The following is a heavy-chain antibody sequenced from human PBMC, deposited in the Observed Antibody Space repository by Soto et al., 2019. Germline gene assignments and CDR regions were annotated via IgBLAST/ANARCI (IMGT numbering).Heavy chain of an antibody. CDR3: ARDLTEQWLVQLYYYCGMDV. CDR2: ISYDGSNK. D-gene: IGHD6-19*01. CDR1: GFTFSSYA. J-gene: IGHJ6*02. Sequence: GSLRLSCAASGFTFSSYAMHWVRQAPGKGLEWVAVISYDGSNKYYADSVKGRLTISRDNSKNTLYLQMNSLRAEDTAVYYCARDLTEQWLVQLYYYCGMDVWGQGTTVTVSS. V-gene: IGHV3-30-3*01.